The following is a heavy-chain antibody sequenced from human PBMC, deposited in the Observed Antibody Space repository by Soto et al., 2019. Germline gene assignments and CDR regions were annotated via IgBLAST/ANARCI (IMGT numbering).Heavy chain of an antibody. Sequence: SETLSLTCTVSGGSISSYYWSWIRQPPGKGLEWIGYIYYSGSTNYNPSLKSRVTTSVDTSKNQFSLKLSSVTAADTAVYYCARIGRSTGPGDYYYYGMDVWGQGTTVTVSS. D-gene: IGHD2-15*01. CDR2: IYYSGST. V-gene: IGHV4-59*01. J-gene: IGHJ6*02. CDR3: ARIGRSTGPGDYYYYGMDV. CDR1: GGSISSYY.